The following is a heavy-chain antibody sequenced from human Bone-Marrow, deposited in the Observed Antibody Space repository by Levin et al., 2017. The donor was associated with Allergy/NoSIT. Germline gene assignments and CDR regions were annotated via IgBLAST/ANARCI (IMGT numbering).Heavy chain of an antibody. V-gene: IGHV1-24*01. J-gene: IGHJ4*02. Sequence: ISCKVSGNTLTELSMHWVRQTAGKGLEWLGGFDPADRETIYAQKFQGRVTMTEDSSTDTAYMELSSLRSEDTAVYYCASSGSGTYYALHYWGQGTLVTVSS. CDR1: GNTLTELS. CDR2: FDPADRET. D-gene: IGHD3-10*01. CDR3: ASSGSGTYYALHY.